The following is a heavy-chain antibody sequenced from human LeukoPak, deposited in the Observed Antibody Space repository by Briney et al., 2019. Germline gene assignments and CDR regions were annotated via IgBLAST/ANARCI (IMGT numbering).Heavy chain of an antibody. CDR1: GFTFSSYW. V-gene: IGHV3-74*01. D-gene: IGHD2-15*01. CDR2: INGDGSNT. J-gene: IGHJ4*02. Sequence: GGSLRLSCAASGFTFSSYWMHWVRQAPGKGLVWVSRINGDGSNTYEADSVKGRFTISRDNAKNTLYLQMTSLRDADTAVYYCAKGGSQGDCSGGTCYGDYWGQGTLVTVSS. CDR3: AKGGSQGDCSGGTCYGDY.